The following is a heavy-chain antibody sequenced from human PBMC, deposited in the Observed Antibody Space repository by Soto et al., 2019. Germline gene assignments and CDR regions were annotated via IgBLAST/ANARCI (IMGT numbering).Heavy chain of an antibody. Sequence: GGSLRLSCAASGFTFSNYGMHWVRQAPGKGLEWVALIWFDGSDKYYADSVKGRFTMSRDNSKNTVYLQMNSLRAEDTAMYYCARLYCSSPSCYSVGTFEIRGQGTMVTVSS. J-gene: IGHJ3*02. V-gene: IGHV3-33*01. CDR2: IWFDGSDK. CDR1: GFTFSNYG. CDR3: ARLYCSSPSCYSVGTFEI. D-gene: IGHD2-2*01.